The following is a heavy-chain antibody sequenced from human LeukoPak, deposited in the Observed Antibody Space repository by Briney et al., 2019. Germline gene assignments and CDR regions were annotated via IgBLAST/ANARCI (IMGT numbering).Heavy chain of an antibody. CDR2: IRSNSDGGAI. Sequence: GGSLRLSCATSGFNFDNAWMNWVRQAPGKGLEWVGRIRSNSDGGAIDYAAPVKGRFALSRDDSKNTLYLQMNSLQTEDTAMYYCATDFYDSTWGQGTLVTVSS. CDR3: ATDFYDST. CDR1: GFNFDNAW. D-gene: IGHD2/OR15-2a*01. V-gene: IGHV3-15*07. J-gene: IGHJ5*02.